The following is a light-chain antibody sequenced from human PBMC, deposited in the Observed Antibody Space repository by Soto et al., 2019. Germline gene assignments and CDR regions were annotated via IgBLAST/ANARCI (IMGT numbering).Light chain of an antibody. V-gene: IGKV3D-20*02. CDR3: QQRSSWPLT. CDR2: GAS. Sequence: EIVLTQSPGTLSLSPGERATLSCRASQSVGGNYLTWYQQKPGQAPRLLIYGASSRASGIPDRFSGSGSGTDFTLTISRLEPEDFAVYYCQQRSSWPLTFGGGTRVE. J-gene: IGKJ4*01. CDR1: QSVGGNY.